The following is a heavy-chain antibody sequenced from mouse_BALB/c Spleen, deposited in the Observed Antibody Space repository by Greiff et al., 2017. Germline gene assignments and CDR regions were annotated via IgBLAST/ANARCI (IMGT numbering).Heavy chain of an antibody. Sequence: VQLQQSGAELVRPGASVKLSCTASGYTFTDYYMHWVKQRPGQGLEWIGWIDPENGGTDYNPKFQGKATMTVDKSSSTAYLQLNSLTSEDSAVYYCNCNYYVSSHLDYWGQGTTLTVSS. CDR3: NCNYYVSSHLDY. CDR1: GYTFTDYY. D-gene: IGHD1-1*01. J-gene: IGHJ2*01. V-gene: IGHV14-4*02. CDR2: IDPENGGT.